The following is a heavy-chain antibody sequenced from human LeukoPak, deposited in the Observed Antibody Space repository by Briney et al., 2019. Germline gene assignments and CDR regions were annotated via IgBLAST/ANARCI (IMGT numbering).Heavy chain of an antibody. CDR1: GFTFDNYG. Sequence: GSLRLSCAASGFTFDNYGMNWVRQAPGKGLEWVSAISGSGDSTFYEDSVEGRFTISRDTSENTLYLQMNSLRAEDTAVYYCARSSSAYDVNFDFWGQGTLVTVSS. CDR2: ISGSGDST. D-gene: IGHD5-12*01. CDR3: ARSSSAYDVNFDF. J-gene: IGHJ4*02. V-gene: IGHV3-23*01.